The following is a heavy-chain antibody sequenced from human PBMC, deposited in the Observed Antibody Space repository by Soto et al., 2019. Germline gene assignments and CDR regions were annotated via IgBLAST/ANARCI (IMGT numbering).Heavy chain of an antibody. CDR1: GFTFSSYS. D-gene: IGHD3-22*01. CDR2: ISSSSSYI. Sequence: VGSLRLSCAASGFTFSSYSMNWARQAPGKGLEWVSSISSSSSYIYYADSVKGRFTISRDNAKNSLYLQMNSLRAEDTAVYYCAREYDSSGYYYGYYYGMDVWGQGTTVTVSS. J-gene: IGHJ6*02. CDR3: AREYDSSGYYYGYYYGMDV. V-gene: IGHV3-21*01.